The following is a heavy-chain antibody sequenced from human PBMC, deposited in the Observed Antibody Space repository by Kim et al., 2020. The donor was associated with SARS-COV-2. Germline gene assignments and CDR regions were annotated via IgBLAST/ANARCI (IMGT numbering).Heavy chain of an antibody. CDR2: IWYDGSNK. CDR1: GFTFSSYG. V-gene: IGHV3-33*01. D-gene: IGHD3-9*01. Sequence: GGSLRLSCAASGFTFSSYGMHWVRQAPGKGLEWVAVIWYDGSNKYYADSVKGRFTISRDNSKNTLYLQMNSLRAEDTAVYYCARATIPEITLDYWGQGTLVTVSS. CDR3: ARATIPEITLDY. J-gene: IGHJ4*02.